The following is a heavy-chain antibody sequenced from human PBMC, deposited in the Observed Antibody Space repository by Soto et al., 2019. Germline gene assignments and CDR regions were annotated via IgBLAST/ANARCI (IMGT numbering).Heavy chain of an antibody. CDR1: AYTLTRHG. Sequence: ASVKVSCNASAYTLTRHGRGWARHALGQGLEWMGRNNPHGGNTNNEQKFPGRATMTRDTSTSTVYMGRSSLRSEDTAVYYCARVATEYKTYDSMHVWDQGTTVTVSS. CDR2: NNPHGGNT. CDR3: ARVATEYKTYDSMHV. V-gene: IGHV1-46*01. J-gene: IGHJ6*02. D-gene: IGHD6-6*01.